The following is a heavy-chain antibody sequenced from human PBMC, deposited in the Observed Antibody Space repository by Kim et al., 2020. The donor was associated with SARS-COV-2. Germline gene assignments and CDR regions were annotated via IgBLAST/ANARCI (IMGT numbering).Heavy chain of an antibody. J-gene: IGHJ4*02. V-gene: IGHV4-34*01. CDR2: INHSGST. CDR1: GGSFSGYY. D-gene: IGHD5-12*01. Sequence: SETLSLTCAGYGGSFSGYYWSWIRQPPGKGLEWIWEINHSGSTNYNPSLKSRVTISVDTSKNQFSLKLSSVTAADTAVYYCARGRPGGLRLFDYWGQGTLVTVSS. CDR3: ARGRPGGLRLFDY.